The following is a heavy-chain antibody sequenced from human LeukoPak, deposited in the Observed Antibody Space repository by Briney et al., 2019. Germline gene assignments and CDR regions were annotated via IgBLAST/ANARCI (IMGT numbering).Heavy chain of an antibody. CDR3: VRVRYSSSSRYMDV. J-gene: IGHJ6*03. CDR2: ISSSSDII. V-gene: IGHV3-48*04. CDR1: GLTFSSFS. Sequence: GGSLRLSCAASGLTFSSFSMNWVRQAPGKGLEWVSYISSSSDIIHYADSVKGRFTISRDNAKKSLYLEMNSLRAEDTAVYYCVRVRYSSSSRYMDVWGKGTTVTVSS. D-gene: IGHD6-6*01.